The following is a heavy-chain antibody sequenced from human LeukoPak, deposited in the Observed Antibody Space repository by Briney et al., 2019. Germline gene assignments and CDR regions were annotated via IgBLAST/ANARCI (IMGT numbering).Heavy chain of an antibody. CDR3: ARGLGYCSSTSCYTFDY. Sequence: SETLSLTCTVSGGSISSHYWSWIRQPPGKGLEWIGYIYYSGGTNYNPSLKSRVTISVDTSKNQFSLKLSSVTAADTAVYYCARGLGYCSSTSCYTFDYWGQGTLVTVSS. J-gene: IGHJ4*02. V-gene: IGHV4-59*11. D-gene: IGHD2-2*02. CDR2: IYYSGGT. CDR1: GGSISSHY.